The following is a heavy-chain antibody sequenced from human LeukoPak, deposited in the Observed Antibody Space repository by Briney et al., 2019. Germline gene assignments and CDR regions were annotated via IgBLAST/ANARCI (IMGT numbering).Heavy chain of an antibody. CDR3: AREAYYYDSSGYITKKPPDY. J-gene: IGHJ4*02. V-gene: IGHV1-18*01. D-gene: IGHD3-22*01. Sequence: ASVKVSCKASGYTFTSYGIRWVRPAPGQGLEWMGWISAYNGNTNHAQKLQGRVTMTTDTSTSTAYMELRSLRSDDTAVYYCAREAYYYDSSGYITKKPPDYWGQGTLVTVSS. CDR2: ISAYNGNT. CDR1: GYTFTSYG.